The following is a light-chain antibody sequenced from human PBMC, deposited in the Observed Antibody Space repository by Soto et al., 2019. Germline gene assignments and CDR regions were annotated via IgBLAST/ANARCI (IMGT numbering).Light chain of an antibody. CDR3: SSYAASILRV. CDR2: EVS. J-gene: IGLJ3*02. V-gene: IGLV2-14*01. CDR1: TSDIGGYDY. Sequence: QSVLTQPASVSGSLGQSITISCTGTTSDIGGYDYVSWYQEHPGKAPKLMIYEVSNRPSGVSNRFSGSKSGNTASLTISGLQAEDEADYYCSSYAASILRVFGGGTQLTVL.